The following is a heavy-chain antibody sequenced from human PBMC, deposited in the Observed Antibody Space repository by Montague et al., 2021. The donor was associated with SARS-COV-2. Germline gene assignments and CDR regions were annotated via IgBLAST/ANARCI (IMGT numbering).Heavy chain of an antibody. J-gene: IGHJ3*01. CDR3: AKDLVLRAARPDSLDV. V-gene: IGHV3-48*01. Sequence: SLRLSCAASGFTFSDYSVNWVRQAPGKGLEWISYISASTNIIYYADSVKGRFTISRDNSGNSLYLQMNSPRADDTAVCYCAKDLVLRAARPDSLDVWGQGTVVSVSS. D-gene: IGHD6-6*01. CDR1: GFTFSDYS. CDR2: ISASTNII.